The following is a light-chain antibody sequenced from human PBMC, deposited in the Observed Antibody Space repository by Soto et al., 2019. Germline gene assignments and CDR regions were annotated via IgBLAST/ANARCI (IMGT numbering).Light chain of an antibody. V-gene: IGKV3-15*01. J-gene: IGKJ1*01. CDR1: QNVNNR. Sequence: EIVMTQSPAMLSVSPGERATLSCRASQNVNNRLAWYQQKAGQPPRLLIYGASTRATGIPARFSGSGSGTEFTFTISSLQSEDFAVYYCQHFNSWPLLFGQGTKVDIK. CDR3: QHFNSWPLL. CDR2: GAS.